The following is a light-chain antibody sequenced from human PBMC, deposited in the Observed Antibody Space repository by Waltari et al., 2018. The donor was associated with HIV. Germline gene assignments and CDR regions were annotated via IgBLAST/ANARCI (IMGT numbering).Light chain of an antibody. V-gene: IGKV3-20*01. Sequence: EIVLTQSPGTLSLSPGERATLSFRASQSVSSTYLAWYQQKPGQAPRLLIYGASSRATGIPDRFSGSGSGTDFTLTISRLGPEDFAVYYCQQYGSSPWTFGQGTKVYFK. J-gene: IGKJ1*01. CDR1: QSVSSTY. CDR2: GAS. CDR3: QQYGSSPWT.